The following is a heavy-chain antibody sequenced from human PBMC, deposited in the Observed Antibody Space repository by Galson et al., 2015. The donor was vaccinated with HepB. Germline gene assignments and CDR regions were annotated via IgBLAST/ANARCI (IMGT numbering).Heavy chain of an antibody. CDR3: ARFPPPRWELLGVDY. Sequence: QSGAEVKKPGKSLKISCKGSGYSFTSYWIGWVRQMPGKGLEWMGIIYPGDSDTRYSPSFQGQVTISADKSISTAYLQWSSLKAPDTAMYYCARFPPPRWELLGVDYWGQGTLVTVSS. J-gene: IGHJ4*02. D-gene: IGHD1-26*01. CDR2: IYPGDSDT. CDR1: GYSFTSYW. V-gene: IGHV5-51*01.